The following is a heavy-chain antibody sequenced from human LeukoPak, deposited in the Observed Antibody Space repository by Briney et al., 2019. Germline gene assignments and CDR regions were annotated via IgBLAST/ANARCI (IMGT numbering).Heavy chain of an antibody. CDR2: IIPIFGTA. J-gene: IGHJ4*02. V-gene: IGHV1-69*05. CDR3: ARVDYGGKGGYFDY. Sequence: SVTVSCKASGGTFSSYAISWVRQAPGQGLEWMGGIIPIFGTANYAQKFQGRVTITTDESTSTAYMELSSLRSEDTAVYYCARVDYGGKGGYFDYWGQGTLVTVSS. D-gene: IGHD4-23*01. CDR1: GGTFSSYA.